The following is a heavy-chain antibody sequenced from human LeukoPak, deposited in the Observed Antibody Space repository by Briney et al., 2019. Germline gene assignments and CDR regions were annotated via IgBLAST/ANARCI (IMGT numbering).Heavy chain of an antibody. CDR1: GFTFGSYS. CDR2: ITGDGHNT. CDR3: ARVNRGYDY. V-gene: IGHV3-64*02. Sequence: GGSLRLSCAASGFTFGSYSMHWVRQAPGIGLEYVSAITGDGHNTFYADSVMGRFTISRDNSENTLYLQMGSLRPEDMAVYYCARVNRGYDYWGQGVLVTVSS. J-gene: IGHJ4*02. D-gene: IGHD5-12*01.